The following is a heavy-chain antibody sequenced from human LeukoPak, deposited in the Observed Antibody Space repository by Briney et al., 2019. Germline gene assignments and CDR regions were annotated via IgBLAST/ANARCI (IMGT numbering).Heavy chain of an antibody. Sequence: GRSLRLSCAASGFTFSTYAVHWVRQAPGKGLQWVSRLNEDGSTTDYADSVKGRFSISRDNAKNTLFLQMNSLRAEDTAVYSCVRSFGGRTEYWGQGTLVTVSS. V-gene: IGHV3-74*01. CDR3: VRSFGGRTEY. CDR1: GFTFSTYA. CDR2: LNEDGSTT. J-gene: IGHJ4*01. D-gene: IGHD3-16*01.